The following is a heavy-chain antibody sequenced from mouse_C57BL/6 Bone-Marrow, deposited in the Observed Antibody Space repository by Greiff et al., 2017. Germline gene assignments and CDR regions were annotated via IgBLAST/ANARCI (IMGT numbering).Heavy chain of an antibody. CDR1: GFNIKDDY. Sequence: EVKLMESGAELVRPGASVKLSCTASGFNIKDDYMHWVKQRPEQGLEWIGWIDPENGDTEYASKFQGKATITADTSSNTAYLQRSSLTSEDTAVYYCTTVEWLRRGYFDVWGTGTTVTVSS. J-gene: IGHJ1*03. CDR3: TTVEWLRRGYFDV. CDR2: IDPENGDT. V-gene: IGHV14-4*01. D-gene: IGHD2-2*01.